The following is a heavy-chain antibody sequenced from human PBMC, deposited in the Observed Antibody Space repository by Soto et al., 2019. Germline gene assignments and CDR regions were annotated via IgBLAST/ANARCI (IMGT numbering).Heavy chain of an antibody. CDR1: GFTFSNYA. CDR3: AKGRDSTGYYSNAFDI. CDR2: VSTSGTNT. J-gene: IGHJ3*02. Sequence: EVQLLESGGGLLQPGGSLRLSCAASGFTFSNYAMHWVRQAPGKGLVWVSGVSTSGTNTYYADSVKGRLAISRDKSRNTLYLQMNILRAEDTGVYYCAKGRDSTGYYSNAFDIWGQGTMVIVSS. V-gene: IGHV3-23*01. D-gene: IGHD3-22*01.